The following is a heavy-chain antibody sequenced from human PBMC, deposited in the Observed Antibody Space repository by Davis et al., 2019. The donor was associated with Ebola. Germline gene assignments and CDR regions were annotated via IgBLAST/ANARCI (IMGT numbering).Heavy chain of an antibody. CDR3: AKDRDSSSYYYYGMDV. Sequence: ASVKVSCKSSGDTFTSFGISWVRQAPGQGLEWMGWISPNTGGTIYAQKFQGRVSMTRDTSTNIAYMELSRLTSDDTAVYYCAKDRDSSSYYYYGMDVWGQGTTVTVS. V-gene: IGHV1-2*02. D-gene: IGHD3-22*01. CDR1: GDTFTSFG. CDR2: ISPNTGGT. J-gene: IGHJ6*02.